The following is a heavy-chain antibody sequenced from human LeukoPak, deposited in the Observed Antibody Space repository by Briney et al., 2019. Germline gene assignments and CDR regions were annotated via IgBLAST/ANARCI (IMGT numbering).Heavy chain of an antibody. CDR3: ARANFLSCSSTSCLFDY. CDR2: INPLSGGT. Sequence: GASVKVSCKASEYTFTDYYLHWVRQAPGQGFEWMGWINPLSGGTNYVQKFQGRVTMTRDTSISTAYMELSRLRSDDTAVYYCARANFLSCSSTSCLFDYWGQGTLVTVSS. D-gene: IGHD2-2*01. J-gene: IGHJ4*02. CDR1: EYTFTDYY. V-gene: IGHV1-2*02.